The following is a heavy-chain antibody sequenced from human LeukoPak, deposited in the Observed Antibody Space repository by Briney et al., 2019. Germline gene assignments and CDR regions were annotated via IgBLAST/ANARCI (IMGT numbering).Heavy chain of an antibody. Sequence: GGSLRLSCAASGFTFSSYAMHWVRQAPGKGLEWVAVISYDGSNKYYADSVKGRFTTSRDNSKNTLYLQMNSLRAEDTAVYYCARGSGAFDIWGQGTMVTVSS. D-gene: IGHD7-27*01. CDR3: ARGSGAFDI. J-gene: IGHJ3*02. CDR1: GFTFSSYA. V-gene: IGHV3-30*14. CDR2: ISYDGSNK.